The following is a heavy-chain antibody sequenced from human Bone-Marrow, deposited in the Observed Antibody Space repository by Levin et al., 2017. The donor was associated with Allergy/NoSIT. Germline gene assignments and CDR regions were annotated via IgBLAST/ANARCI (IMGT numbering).Heavy chain of an antibody. CDR3: TSGLIAAAGTNFDY. Sequence: GESLKISCAVSGFTFTDSAMHWVRQASGKGLEWVARIRSKSNSYVTAYAASVKGRFTISRDDSKNTAYLQMNSLKTEDTAVYYCTSGLIAAAGTNFDYWGQGTLVTVSS. V-gene: IGHV3-73*01. D-gene: IGHD6-13*01. J-gene: IGHJ4*02. CDR2: IRSKSNSYVT. CDR1: GFTFTDSA.